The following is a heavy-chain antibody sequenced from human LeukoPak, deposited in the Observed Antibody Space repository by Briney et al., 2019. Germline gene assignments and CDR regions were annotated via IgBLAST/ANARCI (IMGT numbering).Heavy chain of an antibody. J-gene: IGHJ4*02. CDR2: INTNTGSP. Sequence: ASVKVSCKASGYTFTSYGISWVRQAPGQGLEWMGWINTNTGSPTYAQGLTGRFVFSLDTSVSTAFLQISSLKAEDSALYYCVRGIDTTGYFNYWGQGTLVTVPS. CDR3: VRGIDTTGYFNY. V-gene: IGHV7-4-1*02. D-gene: IGHD3-22*01. CDR1: GYTFTSYG.